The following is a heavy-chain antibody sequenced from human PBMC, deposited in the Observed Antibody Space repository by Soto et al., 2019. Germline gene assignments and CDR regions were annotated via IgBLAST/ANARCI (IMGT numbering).Heavy chain of an antibody. J-gene: IGHJ3*02. CDR3: GRAKSIFGIVTDVYDI. D-gene: IGHD3-3*01. V-gene: IGHV1-69*04. CDR1: GGSFSGYV. Sequence: QVPLVQSGAEVKKPGSSVKVSCMTSGGSFSGYVFTWVRQAPGQGLEWMGRIIPVHNITNYAESLQGRVTISADTSSSTTYMELSTLRSDDTAVYFCGRAKSIFGIVTDVYDIWGQGTMVIVSS. CDR2: IIPVHNIT.